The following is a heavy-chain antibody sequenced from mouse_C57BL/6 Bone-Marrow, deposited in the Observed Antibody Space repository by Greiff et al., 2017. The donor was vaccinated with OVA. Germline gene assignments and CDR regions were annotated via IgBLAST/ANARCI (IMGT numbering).Heavy chain of an antibody. Sequence: QVQLQQSGAELARPGASVKLSCKASGYTFTSYGISWVKQSTGQGLEWIGEIYPRSGNTYYNEKFKGKATLTADKSSRTAYMELRSLTSEDSAVYFCALNWDVDYFDYWGQGTTLTVSS. CDR3: ALNWDVDYFDY. J-gene: IGHJ2*01. CDR1: GYTFTSYG. V-gene: IGHV1-81*01. D-gene: IGHD4-1*01. CDR2: IYPRSGNT.